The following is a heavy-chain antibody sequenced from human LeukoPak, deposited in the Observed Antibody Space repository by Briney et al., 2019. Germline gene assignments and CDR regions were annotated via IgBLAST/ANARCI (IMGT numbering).Heavy chain of an antibody. CDR2: ISSGSSYI. D-gene: IGHD6-13*01. V-gene: IGHV3-21*01. J-gene: IGHJ4*02. CDR1: GFTFSSYS. CDR3: ARGPPLIATTGPHYFDL. Sequence: GGSLRLSCAASGFTFSSYSMNWVRQAPGKGLEWVSSISSGSSYIYYADSVKGRFTISRDNGKNSLYLQMNSLRAEDTAVYYCARGPPLIATTGPHYFDLWSEGTLVTVSS.